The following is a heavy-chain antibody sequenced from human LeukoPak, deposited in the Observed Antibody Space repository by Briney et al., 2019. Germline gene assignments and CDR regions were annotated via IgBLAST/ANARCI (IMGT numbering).Heavy chain of an antibody. CDR1: GGSFSGYY. D-gene: IGHD6-13*01. V-gene: IGHV4-34*01. Sequence: SETLSLTCAVCGGSFSGYYWSWIRQPPGKGLEWIGEINHSGSTNYNPSLKSRVTISVDTSKNQFSLKLSSVTAADTAVYYCARHSSSWYVYFDYWGQGTLVTVSS. CDR2: INHSGST. J-gene: IGHJ4*02. CDR3: ARHSSSWYVYFDY.